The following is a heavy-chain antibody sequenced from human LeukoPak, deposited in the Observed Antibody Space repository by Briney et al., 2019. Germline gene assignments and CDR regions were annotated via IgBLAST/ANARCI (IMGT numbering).Heavy chain of an antibody. V-gene: IGHV1-18*01. CDR2: ISAYNGHT. CDR1: GYTFTNYG. D-gene: IGHD3-22*01. J-gene: IGHJ4*02. CDR3: ARDSSGFPRDASDY. Sequence: VASVKVSCKASGYTFTNYGINWVRQAPGQGLEWMGWISAYNGHTNYAQNLQGRVTMTTDTSTSTAYMELRSLRSDDTAVYFCARDSSGFPRDASDYWGQGTLLTVSS.